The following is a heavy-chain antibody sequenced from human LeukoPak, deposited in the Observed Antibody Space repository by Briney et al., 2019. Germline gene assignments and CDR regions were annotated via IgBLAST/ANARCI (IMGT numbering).Heavy chain of an antibody. CDR1: GFTFSSYG. D-gene: IGHD5-18*01. J-gene: IGHJ4*02. Sequence: EGSLRLSCAASGFTFSSYGMHWVRQAPGKGLEWVAVISYDGSKKFYADSVKGRFTISRDNSENTLYLQMNSLRAEDTAVYYCARGGWIQTANTLFDYWGQGTLVTVSS. CDR2: ISYDGSKK. V-gene: IGHV3-30*19. CDR3: ARGGWIQTANTLFDY.